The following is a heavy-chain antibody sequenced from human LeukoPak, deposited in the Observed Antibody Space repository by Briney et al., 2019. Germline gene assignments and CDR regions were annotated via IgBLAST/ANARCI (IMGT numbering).Heavy chain of an antibody. Sequence: SETLSLTCTVPGGSISSGSYYWSWIRQPAGKGLEWIGRIYTSGSTNYNPSLKSRVTISVDTSKNQFSLKLSSVTAADTAVYYCARGPYDFWSGYYTPDYYYYYGMDVWGQGTTVTVSS. D-gene: IGHD3-3*01. CDR1: GGSISSGSYY. CDR2: IYTSGST. V-gene: IGHV4-61*02. CDR3: ARGPYDFWSGYYTPDYYYYYGMDV. J-gene: IGHJ6*02.